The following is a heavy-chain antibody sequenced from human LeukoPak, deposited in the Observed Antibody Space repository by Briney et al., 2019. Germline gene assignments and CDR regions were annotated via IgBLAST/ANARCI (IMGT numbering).Heavy chain of an antibody. D-gene: IGHD6-6*01. CDR3: TTDKNPYSSSSGFRTGALHFDY. CDR1: GYTFTSYG. J-gene: IGHJ4*02. CDR2: TSAYNGNT. Sequence: ASVKVSCKASGYTFTSYGISWVQQAPGQGHEGMGWTSAYNGNTNYAQKLQGRVTMTTDTSTSTAYMELRSLRSDDTAVYYCTTDKNPYSSSSGFRTGALHFDYWGQGTLVTVSS. V-gene: IGHV1-18*01.